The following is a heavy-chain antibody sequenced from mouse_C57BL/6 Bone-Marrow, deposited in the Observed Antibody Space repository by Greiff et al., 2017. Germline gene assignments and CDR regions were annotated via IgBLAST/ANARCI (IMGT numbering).Heavy chain of an antibody. D-gene: IGHD1-1*01. CDR3: TIPISTVVAGDY. CDR2: IDPEDGDT. J-gene: IGHJ2*01. CDR1: GFNIKDYY. Sequence: VQLQQSGAELVRPGASVKLSCTASGFNIKDYYMHWVKQRPEQGLEWIGRIDPEDGDTEYAPKFQGKATMTADTSSNTAYLQLSSLTSEYTAVYYCTIPISTVVAGDYWGQGTTLTVSS. V-gene: IGHV14-1*01.